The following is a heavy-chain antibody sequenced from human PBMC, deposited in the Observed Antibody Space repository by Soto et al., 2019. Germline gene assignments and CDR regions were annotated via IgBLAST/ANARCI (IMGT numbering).Heavy chain of an antibody. CDR3: ARPRSPYCTNGVCYNRGEPSDY. D-gene: IGHD2-8*01. CDR1: GFTFSSYA. Sequence: EVQLLESGGGLVQPGGSLRLSCAASGFTFSSYAMSWVRQAPGKGLEWVSGVSGSGGTTYYADSVKGRFTISRDNSKNTLYVQMNSLRAEDTAVYYCARPRSPYCTNGVCYNRGEPSDYWGQGTLVTVSS. CDR2: VSGSGGTT. J-gene: IGHJ4*02. V-gene: IGHV3-23*01.